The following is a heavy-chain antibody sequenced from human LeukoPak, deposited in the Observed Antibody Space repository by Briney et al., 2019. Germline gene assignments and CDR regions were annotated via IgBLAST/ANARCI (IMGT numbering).Heavy chain of an antibody. CDR1: GFTFSDYY. J-gene: IGHJ4*02. V-gene: IGHV3-11*04. CDR2: ISSSGSNI. Sequence: GGSLRLSCAASGFTFSDYYMNWIRQAPGKGLEWVSYISSSGSNIYYADSVKGRFSISRDDAKNSLYLQMNSLRAEDTAVYYCSSRLPPDYWGQGTLVTDSS. CDR3: SSRLPPDY. D-gene: IGHD4-11*01.